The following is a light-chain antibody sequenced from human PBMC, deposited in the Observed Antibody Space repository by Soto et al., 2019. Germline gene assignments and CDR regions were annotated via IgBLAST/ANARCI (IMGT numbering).Light chain of an antibody. Sequence: QSALTQPASVSGSPGQSITISCAGTSSDVGAYNYVSWYQQHPGKAPKLVIYEVSNRPSGASNRFSGSKSGYTASLTISGLQAEDEADYYCSSYTSRTTQVFGGGTKLTVL. J-gene: IGLJ3*02. CDR2: EVS. CDR3: SSYTSRTTQV. CDR1: SSDVGAYNY. V-gene: IGLV2-14*01.